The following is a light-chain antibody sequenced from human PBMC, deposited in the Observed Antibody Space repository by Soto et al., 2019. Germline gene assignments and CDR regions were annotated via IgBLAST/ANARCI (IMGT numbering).Light chain of an antibody. CDR1: QSVSSF. Sequence: EIVLTQSPATLSLSPGERATLSCMASQSVSSFLAWYQQKPGQAPRLLIYAASNRATGIPARFSGSGSGTDFTLTISRLEPEDFAVYYCQQYGTSLFSFGPGTKVDIK. J-gene: IGKJ3*01. CDR3: QQYGTSLFS. V-gene: IGKV3-11*01. CDR2: AAS.